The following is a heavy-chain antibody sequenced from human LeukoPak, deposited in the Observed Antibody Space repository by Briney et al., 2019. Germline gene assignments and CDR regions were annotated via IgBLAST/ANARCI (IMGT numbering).Heavy chain of an antibody. CDR2: ISSSSSYI. J-gene: IGHJ6*02. CDR3: ARDAAAARTYYYGVDV. D-gene: IGHD6-13*01. Sequence: PGGSLRLSCAASGFTFSSYSMNWVRQAPGKGLEWVSSISSSSSYIYYADSVKGRFTISRDNAKNSLYLQMNSLRAEDTAVYYCARDAAAARTYYYGVDVWGQGTTVTVSS. CDR1: GFTFSSYS. V-gene: IGHV3-21*01.